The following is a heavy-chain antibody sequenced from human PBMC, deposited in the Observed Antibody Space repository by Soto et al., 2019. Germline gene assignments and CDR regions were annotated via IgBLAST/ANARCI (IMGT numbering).Heavy chain of an antibody. V-gene: IGHV4-31*03. CDR1: GGSISSGGYY. D-gene: IGHD1-7*01. J-gene: IGHJ5*02. CDR2: IYYSGST. Sequence: SETLSLTCTVSGGSISSGGYYWSWIRQHPGKGLEWIGYIYYSGSTYYNPSLKSRVTISVDTSKNQFSLKLSSVTAADTAVYYCARDRITGTTKWFDPWGQGTLVTVSS. CDR3: ARDRITGTTKWFDP.